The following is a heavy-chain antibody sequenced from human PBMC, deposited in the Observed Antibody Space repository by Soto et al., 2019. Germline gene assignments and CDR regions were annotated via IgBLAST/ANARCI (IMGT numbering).Heavy chain of an antibody. CDR1: GDSVSSNTAS. CDR2: TYYRSKWYN. J-gene: IGHJ6*04. CDR3: ARGHYDSGNLWRYYGMEV. V-gene: IGHV6-1*01. Sequence: PSHTLSLTCAISGDSVSSNTASWNLIRQSPSRGLEWLGRTYYRSKWYNDYVISVKSRITINPDTSKNQFSLHLNSVTPEDTAVYYCARGHYDSGNLWRYYGMEVWGAGTKVTVSS. D-gene: IGHD3-10*01.